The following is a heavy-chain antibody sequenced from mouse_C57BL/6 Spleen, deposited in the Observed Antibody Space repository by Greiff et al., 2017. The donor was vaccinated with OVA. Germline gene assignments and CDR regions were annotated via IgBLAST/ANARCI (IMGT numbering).Heavy chain of an antibody. D-gene: IGHD2-4*01. CDR3: ARRDYDEGSWVAY. CDR1: GYTFTSYW. J-gene: IGHJ3*01. CDR2: IHPSSGYT. Sequence: VQLVESGAELAKPGASVKLSCKASGYTFTSYWMHWVKQRPGTGLEWIGYIHPSSGYTKYNQKLKDKATLTADKSYSTHYMQLSRLTFRASAVYYCARRDYDEGSWVAYWGQGTLVTVSA. V-gene: IGHV1-7*01.